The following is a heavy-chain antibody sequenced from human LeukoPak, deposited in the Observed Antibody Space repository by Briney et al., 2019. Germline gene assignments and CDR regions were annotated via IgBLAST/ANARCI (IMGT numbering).Heavy chain of an antibody. V-gene: IGHV4-59*01. J-gene: IGHJ6*02. CDR2: IYYSGST. CDR1: GGSISSYY. CDR3: ARVLAVAGGYYYYGMDV. Sequence: SETLSLTCTVSGGSISSYYWSWIRQPPGKGLEWIGYIYYSGSTNYNPSLKSRVTISVDTSKNQFSLKLSSVTAADTAVYYCARVLAVAGGYYYYGMDVWGQGTTVTVSS. D-gene: IGHD6-19*01.